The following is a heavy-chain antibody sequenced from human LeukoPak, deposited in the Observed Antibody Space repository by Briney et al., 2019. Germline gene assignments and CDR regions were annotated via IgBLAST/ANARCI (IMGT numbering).Heavy chain of an antibody. J-gene: IGHJ3*02. CDR2: ISYDGSNK. CDR1: GFTFSGYA. CDR3: AGSGYGYAFDI. Sequence: GGSLRLSCAASGFTFSGYAMTWVRQAPGKGLEWVAVISYDGSNKYYADSVKGRFTISRDNSKNTLYLQMNSLRAEDTAVYYCAGSGYGYAFDIWGQGTMVTVSS. D-gene: IGHD3-22*01. V-gene: IGHV3-30*04.